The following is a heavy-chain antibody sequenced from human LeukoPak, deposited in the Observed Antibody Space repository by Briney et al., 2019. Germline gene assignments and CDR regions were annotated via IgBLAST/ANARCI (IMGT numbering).Heavy chain of an antibody. J-gene: IGHJ4*02. CDR3: ARDPGDYFDY. V-gene: IGHV1-69*01. Sequence: GSSVKVSCKASGGTFSSYAISWVRQAPGQGLEWMGGIIPIFGSANYAQKFQGRVTIIADESTSTAYMELRSLRSDDTAVYYCARDPGDYFDYWGQGTLVTVSS. CDR2: IIPIFGSA. CDR1: GGTFSSYA.